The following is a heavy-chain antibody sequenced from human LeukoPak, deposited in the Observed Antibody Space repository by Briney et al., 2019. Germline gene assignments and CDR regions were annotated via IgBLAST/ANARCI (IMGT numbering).Heavy chain of an antibody. CDR1: GYTFTSYG. J-gene: IGHJ3*02. D-gene: IGHD2-2*01. Sequence: ASVKVSCKASGYTFTSYGISWVRQAPGQGLEWMGWISAYNGNTNYAQKLQGRVTMTTDTSTSTAYMELRSLRSDDTAVYCCARRYQLLGYDAFDIWGQGTMVTVSS. V-gene: IGHV1-18*04. CDR2: ISAYNGNT. CDR3: ARRYQLLGYDAFDI.